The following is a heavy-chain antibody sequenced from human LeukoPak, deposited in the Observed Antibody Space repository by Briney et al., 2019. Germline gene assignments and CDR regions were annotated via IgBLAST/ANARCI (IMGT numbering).Heavy chain of an antibody. CDR3: AKVVSGGTLGGFDP. J-gene: IGHJ5*02. CDR1: GGTFSSYA. V-gene: IGHV1-69*13. CDR2: IIPIFGTA. D-gene: IGHD6-19*01. Sequence: SVKVSCKASGGTFSSYAISWVRQAPGQGLEWMRGIIPIFGTANYAQKFQGRVTITADESTSTAYMELSSLRAEDTAVYYCAKVVSGGTLGGFDPWGQGTLVTVSS.